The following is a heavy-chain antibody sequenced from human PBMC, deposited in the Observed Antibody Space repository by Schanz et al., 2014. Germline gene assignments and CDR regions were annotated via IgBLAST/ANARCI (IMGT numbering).Heavy chain of an antibody. CDR2: IIPILGIG. CDR3: ARAGQDYSDSSGYATYYFGN. CDR1: GGTFSSYT. J-gene: IGHJ4*02. Sequence: QVQLVQSGAEVKKPGSSVKVSCKASGGTFSSYTISWVRQAPGQGPEWMGRIIPILGIGNDAQKFQGRVTITADKSTSTAYMELRSLRSDDTAVYYCARAGQDYSDSSGYATYYFGNWGQGTLVTVSS. V-gene: IGHV1-69*02. D-gene: IGHD3-22*01.